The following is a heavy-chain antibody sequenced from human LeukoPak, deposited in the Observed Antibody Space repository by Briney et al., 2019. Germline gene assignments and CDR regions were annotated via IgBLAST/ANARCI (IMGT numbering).Heavy chain of an antibody. V-gene: IGHV1-18*01. J-gene: IGHJ4*02. CDR1: GYTFTSYA. D-gene: IGHD3-22*01. CDR3: ATGGHVRVYDSSAYYGHY. CDR2: ISAYNGNT. Sequence: ASVKVSCKASGYTFTSYAISWVRQAPGQGLEWMGWISAYNGNTHYAQKVQDRVTMTTDTSTSTAYMELRSLRSEDTAAYYCATGGHVRVYDSSAYYGHYWGQGTLVTVSS.